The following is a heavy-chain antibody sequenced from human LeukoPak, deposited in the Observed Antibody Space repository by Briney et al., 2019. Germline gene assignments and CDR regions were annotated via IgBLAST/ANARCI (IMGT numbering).Heavy chain of an antibody. Sequence: SETLSLTCTVSGGSISSYYWSWIRQPPGKGLEWIGYIYYSGSTNYNPSLKSRVTISVDTSKNQFSLKLSSVTAADTAVYYCARSGRGSSWFGTLPEYYYYGMDVWGQGTTVTVSS. CDR3: ARSGRGSSWFGTLPEYYYYGMDV. CDR1: GGSISSYY. J-gene: IGHJ6*02. CDR2: IYYSGST. V-gene: IGHV4-59*01. D-gene: IGHD6-13*01.